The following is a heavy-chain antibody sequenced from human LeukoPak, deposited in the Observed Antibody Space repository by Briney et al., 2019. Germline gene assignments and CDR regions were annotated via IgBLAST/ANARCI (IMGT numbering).Heavy chain of an antibody. CDR3: ARYYDFENAFDI. CDR2: INPNSGGT. V-gene: IGHV1-2*02. CDR1: GYTFTSYY. Sequence: ASVKVSCKASGYTFTSYYMHWVRQAPGQGLEWMGWINPNSGGTNYAQKFQGRVTMTRDTSISTAYMELSRLRSDDTAVYYCARYYDFENAFDIWGQGTMVTVSS. J-gene: IGHJ3*02. D-gene: IGHD3-3*01.